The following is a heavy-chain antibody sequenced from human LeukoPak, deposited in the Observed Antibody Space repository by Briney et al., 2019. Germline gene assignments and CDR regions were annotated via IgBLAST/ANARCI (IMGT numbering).Heavy chain of an antibody. J-gene: IGHJ4*02. Sequence: PGGSLRLSCAASGFTVSSNEMSWVRQTPGKGLEWVANIREDGSEKYYVDSVKGRFTISRDNAKDSLYLQMNSLRAEDTAVYYCARVDRFGESTHYFDDWGQGTLVTVSS. V-gene: IGHV3-7*01. CDR1: GFTVSSNE. CDR3: ARVDRFGESTHYFDD. CDR2: IREDGSEK. D-gene: IGHD3-10*01.